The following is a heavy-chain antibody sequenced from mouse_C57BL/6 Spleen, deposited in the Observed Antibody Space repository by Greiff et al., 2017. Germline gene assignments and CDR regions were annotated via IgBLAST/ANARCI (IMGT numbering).Heavy chain of an antibody. CDR3: ARSDYGYGWFAY. J-gene: IGHJ3*01. CDR2: IYPGDGDT. Sequence: VQLQQSGAELVKPGASVKISCKASGYAFSSYWMNWVKQRPGKGLEWIGQIYPGDGDTNYNGKFKGKATLTADKSSSTAYMQLSSLTSEDSAVYFCARSDYGYGWFAYWGQGTLVTVSA. V-gene: IGHV1-80*01. CDR1: GYAFSSYW. D-gene: IGHD2-2*01.